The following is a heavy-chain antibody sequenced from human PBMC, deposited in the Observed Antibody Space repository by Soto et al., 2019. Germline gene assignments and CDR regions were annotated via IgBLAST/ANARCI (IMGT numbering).Heavy chain of an antibody. CDR3: ARGQRRDGYNDLDS. J-gene: IGHJ4*02. CDR1: GFTFSEYY. V-gene: IGHV3-11*06. Sequence: GGSLRLSCAASGFTFSEYYMSWIRQAPGKGLEWVSSISGSSSSRKYADSVRGRFTISRDYAKNSLYLQMNSLRVEDTALYFCARGQRRDGYNDLDSWGQGTLVTVSS. D-gene: IGHD1-1*01. CDR2: ISGSSSSR.